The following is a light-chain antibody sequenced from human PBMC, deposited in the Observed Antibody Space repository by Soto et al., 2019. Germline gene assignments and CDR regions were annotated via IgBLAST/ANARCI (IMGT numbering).Light chain of an antibody. CDR1: QSISSY. Sequence: DSQLIQAASFLLESVGDRVTITCRSSQSISSYLNWYQQEPGKAPKLLIYAASSLQSGVPSRFSGSGSGADFTLTISSLQPEDFATYYCQQSYSSLSTWTFGQGTK. CDR2: AAS. J-gene: IGKJ1*01. V-gene: IGKV1-39*01. CDR3: QQSYSSLSTWT.